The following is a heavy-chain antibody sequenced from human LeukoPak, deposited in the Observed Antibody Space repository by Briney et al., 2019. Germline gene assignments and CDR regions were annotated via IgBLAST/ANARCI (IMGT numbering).Heavy chain of an antibody. Sequence: GGSLRLSCSASGFNFNTYTLTWVRQAPGKRPEWLSAITGGQGATYYADSVAGRFTISTDYSRNTVYFHMSALRAEDTAVYHCARDRSTDAISEYWGQGTLVAVSS. J-gene: IGHJ4*02. CDR2: ITGGQGAT. CDR3: ARDRSTDAISEY. D-gene: IGHD1-1*01. V-gene: IGHV3-23*01. CDR1: GFNFNTYT.